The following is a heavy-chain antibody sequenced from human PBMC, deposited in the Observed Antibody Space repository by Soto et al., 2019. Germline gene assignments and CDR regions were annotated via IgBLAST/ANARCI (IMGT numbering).Heavy chain of an antibody. J-gene: IGHJ4*02. CDR1: GFSFSRYW. Sequence: GGSLRLSCAASGFSFSRYWMSWVRQAPGKGLEWVANIRQDGGEKFYVDSVKGRFTISRDNAKNSLYLQMHSLRAEDTAVYYCARDGACPSSTSCCYIDYWGQGTPVTVSS. CDR2: IRQDGGEK. V-gene: IGHV3-7*03. CDR3: ARDGACPSSTSCCYIDY. D-gene: IGHD2-2*01.